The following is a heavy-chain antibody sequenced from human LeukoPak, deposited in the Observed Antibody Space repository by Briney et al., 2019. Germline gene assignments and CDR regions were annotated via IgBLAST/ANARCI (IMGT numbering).Heavy chain of an antibody. Sequence: GGSLRLSCAASGFTFSSYEMHWVRQAPGKGLEWVSYISKSSRTIYYADSVKGRFTISRDNAKNSLYLQMSSLRAKDTAVYYCAREERYCTNGVCPGAFDYWGQGTLVTVSS. V-gene: IGHV3-48*03. D-gene: IGHD2-8*01. CDR3: AREERYCTNGVCPGAFDY. CDR2: ISKSSRTI. CDR1: GFTFSSYE. J-gene: IGHJ4*02.